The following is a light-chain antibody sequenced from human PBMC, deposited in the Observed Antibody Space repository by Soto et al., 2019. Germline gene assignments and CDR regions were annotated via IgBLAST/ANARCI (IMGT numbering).Light chain of an antibody. Sequence: QSVLTQPASVSGSPGQSITISCTGTSSDVGSYNLVSWYQQHPGKAPKLMIYEVFKRPSGVFNRFSGSKSGNTASLTFSGLQAEDEADYYCCSYAGSSLYVFGTGTKVTVL. CDR2: EVF. V-gene: IGLV2-23*02. J-gene: IGLJ1*01. CDR3: CSYAGSSLYV. CDR1: SSDVGSYNL.